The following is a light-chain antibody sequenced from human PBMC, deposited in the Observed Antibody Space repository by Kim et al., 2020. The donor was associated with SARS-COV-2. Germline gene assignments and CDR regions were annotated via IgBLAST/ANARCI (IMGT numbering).Light chain of an antibody. CDR1: QSISNW. CDR2: QAS. CDR3: QQYNNYWT. Sequence: SASIGDRVTITCRASQSISNWLAWYQQKPGRAPKVLIYQASSLESGVPSRFSGSGSWTEFTLTISSLQPDDIATYYCQQYNNYWTFGQGTKVDIK. V-gene: IGKV1-5*03. J-gene: IGKJ1*01.